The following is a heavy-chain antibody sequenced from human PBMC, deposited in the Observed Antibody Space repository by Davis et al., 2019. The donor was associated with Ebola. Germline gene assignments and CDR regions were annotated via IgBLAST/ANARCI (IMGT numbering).Heavy chain of an antibody. CDR2: IRSEATSQ. V-gene: IGHV3-30*02. CDR3: ATAYSTNCRGVTTCVPNDY. D-gene: IGHD2-2*01. Sequence: GESLKISCAASGFAFSLYSMNWVRQAPGKGLEWVAFIRSEATSQDYGKSVQGRFFISRDDSKNTLYLQMNSLRVEDTAVYYCATAYSTNCRGVTTCVPNDYWGQGTLVSVSS. J-gene: IGHJ4*02. CDR1: GFAFSLYS.